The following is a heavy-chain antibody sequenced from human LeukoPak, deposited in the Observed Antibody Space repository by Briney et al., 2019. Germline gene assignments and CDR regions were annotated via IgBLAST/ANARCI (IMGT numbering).Heavy chain of an antibody. Sequence: GGSLRLSCAASGFTFSTYEMNWVRQAPGKGPEWVSYISGTGNTIYYADSVKGRFTISRDNAKNSLYLQMNSLRAEDMALYYCAREANGDFFDYWGQGTLVTVSS. J-gene: IGHJ4*02. D-gene: IGHD4-17*01. CDR1: GFTFSTYE. CDR2: ISGTGNTI. CDR3: AREANGDFFDY. V-gene: IGHV3-48*03.